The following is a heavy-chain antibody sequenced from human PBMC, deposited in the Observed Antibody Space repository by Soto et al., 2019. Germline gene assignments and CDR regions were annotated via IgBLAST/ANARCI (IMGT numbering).Heavy chain of an antibody. D-gene: IGHD5-18*01. CDR2: IDNSGGIT. V-gene: IGHV3-23*05. CDR1: GFTFSTYA. Sequence: EVQLLESGGGLVQPGGSLRLSCAASGFTFSTYAMSWVRQAPGKGLEWVSTIDNSGGITYYADSVKGRFTISRDNSKNTLSVQMNILRAEGSAVYYCANGGYNYGCLFACWGQGTLVTVSS. J-gene: IGHJ4*02. CDR3: ANGGYNYGCLFAC.